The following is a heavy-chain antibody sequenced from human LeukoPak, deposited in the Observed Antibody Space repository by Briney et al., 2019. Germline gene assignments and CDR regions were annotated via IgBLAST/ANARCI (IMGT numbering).Heavy chain of an antibody. J-gene: IGHJ4*02. CDR2: ISGSGGST. CDR1: GFTFSSYA. Sequence: PGGSLRLSCTACGFTFSSYAMSWVRQAPGKGLEWVSAISGSGGSTYYADSVKGRFTISRDNSKNTLYLQMNSLRAEDTAVYYCARVYYQDSGTSYRHLHYWGQGTLVTVSS. V-gene: IGHV3-23*01. CDR3: ARVYYQDSGTSYRHLHY. D-gene: IGHD3-22*01.